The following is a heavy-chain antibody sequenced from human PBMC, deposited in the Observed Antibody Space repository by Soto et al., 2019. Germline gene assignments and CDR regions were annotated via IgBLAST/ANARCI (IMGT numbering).Heavy chain of an antibody. CDR3: ASARRIAVAIDY. J-gene: IGHJ4*02. D-gene: IGHD6-13*01. CDR1: GYTFTSYY. CDR2: INPSGGST. Sequence: ASVKVSCKASGYTFTSYYMHWVRQAPGQGLEWMGIINPSGGSTSYAQKFQGRVTMTRDTSTSTVYMELSSLRSEDTAVYYCASARRIAVAIDYWGQGTLVTVSS. V-gene: IGHV1-46*01.